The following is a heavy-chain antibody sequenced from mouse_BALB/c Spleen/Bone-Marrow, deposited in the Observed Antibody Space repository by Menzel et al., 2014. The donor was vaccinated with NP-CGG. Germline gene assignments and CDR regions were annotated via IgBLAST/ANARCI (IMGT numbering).Heavy chain of an antibody. Sequence: EVQLQQSGPALVKPGASMKISCKASGYSFTGYTMNWVKQSHGKNLEWIGLINPYNGGTTYNQKFKGKATLTVDKSSSTAYMELLSLTSEDSAVYYCARRDYYDYVWFAYWGQGTLVTVSA. D-gene: IGHD2-4*01. CDR1: GYSFTGYT. CDR3: ARRDYYDYVWFAY. V-gene: IGHV1-18*01. CDR2: INPYNGGT. J-gene: IGHJ3*01.